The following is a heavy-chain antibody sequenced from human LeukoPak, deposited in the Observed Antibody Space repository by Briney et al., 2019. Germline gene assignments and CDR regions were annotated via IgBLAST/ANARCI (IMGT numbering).Heavy chain of an antibody. CDR1: GDTFSRYA. CDR2: IIPILGIA. Sequence: GASVKVSCKTSGDTFSRYAINWVRQAPGQGLEWMGRIIPILGIASYAQEFQGRVTITADKSTSTVYMELSSLRSEDTAVYYCARGNPVGDFVEFDYWGQGTLVTVSS. D-gene: IGHD4-17*01. CDR3: ARGNPVGDFVEFDY. V-gene: IGHV1-69*04. J-gene: IGHJ4*02.